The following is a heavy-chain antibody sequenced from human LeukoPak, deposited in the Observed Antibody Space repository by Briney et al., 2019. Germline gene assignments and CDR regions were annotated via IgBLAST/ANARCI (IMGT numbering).Heavy chain of an antibody. J-gene: IGHJ6*02. V-gene: IGHV3-30-3*01. CDR3: TRDLMDYDVSTGLHHYYMDV. D-gene: IGHD3-9*01. Sequence: PRGSLRLSCAASGFTFSSYAMHWVRQAPGKGLEWVAVISYDGSNKYYADSVKGRFTISRDNSKNTLYLQMNTLRVEDTAVYYCTRDLMDYDVSTGLHHYYMDVWGQGTTVTVSS. CDR1: GFTFSSYA. CDR2: ISYDGSNK.